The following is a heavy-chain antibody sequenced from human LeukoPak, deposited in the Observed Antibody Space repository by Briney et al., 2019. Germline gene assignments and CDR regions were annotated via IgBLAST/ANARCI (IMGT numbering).Heavy chain of an antibody. CDR1: GFTLSSYW. V-gene: IGHV3-74*01. CDR2: IHSDGGST. CDR3: AKRADYGGNSYDY. Sequence: GGSLRLSCSASGFTLSSYWMHWVRQAPRKGLVWVSRIHSDGGSTSYADSVKGRFTISRDNAKNTLFLQMNSLRAEDTAVYYCAKRADYGGNSYDYWGQGTLVTVSS. J-gene: IGHJ4*02. D-gene: IGHD4-23*01.